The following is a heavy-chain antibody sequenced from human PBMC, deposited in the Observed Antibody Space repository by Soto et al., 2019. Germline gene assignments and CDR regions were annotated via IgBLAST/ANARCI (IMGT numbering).Heavy chain of an antibody. CDR1: GGSFSGYY. CDR3: ARVVNGPDLIDY. V-gene: IGHV4-34*01. CDR2: INHSGST. D-gene: IGHD2-15*01. J-gene: IGHJ4*02. Sequence: SETLSLTCAVYGGSFSGYYWSWIRQPPGKGLEWIGEINHSGSTNYNPSLKSRVTISVDTSKNQFSLKLSSVTAADTAVYYCARVVNGPDLIDYWGQGTLVTVSS.